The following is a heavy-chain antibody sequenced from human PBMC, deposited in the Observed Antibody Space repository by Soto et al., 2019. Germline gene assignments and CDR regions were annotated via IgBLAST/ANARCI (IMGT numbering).Heavy chain of an antibody. CDR1: GVNFSSYG. Sequence: QYAGCLRICFASSGVNFSSYGVPWVQQAPGKGLVWVSRINSDGSSTSYADSVKGRFTISRDNAKNTLYLQMNSLRAEDTAVYYCARDLDYYDRAFDYWGQGTLVTSPQ. D-gene: IGHD3-22*01. V-gene: IGHV3-74*01. CDR3: ARDLDYYDRAFDY. J-gene: IGHJ4*02. CDR2: INSDGSST.